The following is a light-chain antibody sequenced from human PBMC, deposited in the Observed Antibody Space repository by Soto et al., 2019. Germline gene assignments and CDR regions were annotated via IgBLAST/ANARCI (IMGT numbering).Light chain of an antibody. CDR2: EVS. Sequence: QSALTQPASVSGSPGQSITISCTGTSSDVAGHNYVSWYQQHPGKAPKLVIYEVSNRPSGVSNRFSGSKSGNTASLTISGLRAEDEAAYYCSSYASSSTSVVFGGGTKLTVL. CDR3: SSYASSSTSVV. J-gene: IGLJ2*01. V-gene: IGLV2-14*01. CDR1: SSDVAGHNY.